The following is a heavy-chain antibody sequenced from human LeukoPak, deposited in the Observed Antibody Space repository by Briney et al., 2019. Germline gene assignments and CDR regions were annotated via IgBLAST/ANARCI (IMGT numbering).Heavy chain of an antibody. CDR2: INPNSGGT. J-gene: IGHJ4*02. D-gene: IGHD2/OR15-2a*01. CDR3: ARVGGTTAGFDY. Sequence: ASVKVSFKASGYTFIGYYIHWVRQAPGQGLEWMGWINPNSGGTNYAQKFQGRVTMTRDTSISTAYMELSRLRSDDTAVYYCARVGGTTAGFDYWGQGTLVTVSS. V-gene: IGHV1-2*02. CDR1: GYTFIGYY.